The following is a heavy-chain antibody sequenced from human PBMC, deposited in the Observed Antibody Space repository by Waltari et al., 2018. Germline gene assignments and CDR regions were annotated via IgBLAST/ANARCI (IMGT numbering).Heavy chain of an antibody. CDR1: GYSFTGYG. CDR2: ITPYNGNS. D-gene: IGHD6-13*01. CDR3: ARRGTAIAAANDY. Sequence: QVQLVQSGVEVKKPGASVTVSCKASGYSFTGYGISWVRQAPGQGLEWMGWITPYNGNSDNAQNLQGRVTMTTDTATTTADMELRSLRADDTAVYFCARRGTAIAAANDYWGQGTLVTVSS. J-gene: IGHJ4*02. V-gene: IGHV1-18*01.